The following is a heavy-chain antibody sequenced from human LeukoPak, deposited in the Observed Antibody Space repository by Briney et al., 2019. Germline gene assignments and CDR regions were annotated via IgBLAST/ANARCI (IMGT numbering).Heavy chain of an antibody. D-gene: IGHD4/OR15-4a*01. CDR1: GVSISSGRYY. J-gene: IGHJ4*02. CDR3: ARERTDATMDY. V-gene: IGHV4-61*02. Sequence: KTSDTLPLTRTVSGVSISSGRYYWTWIRQPAGKGLEWIERIYTSGSTNHNPALKPRVTISLHTSKPRFTQKLSSVTSPHTAVYFSARERTDATMDYCGEGALVTVSS. CDR2: IYTSGST.